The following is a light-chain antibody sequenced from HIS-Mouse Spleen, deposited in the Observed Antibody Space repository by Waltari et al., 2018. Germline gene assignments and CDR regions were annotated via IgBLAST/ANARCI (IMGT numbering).Light chain of an antibody. Sequence: SYELTQPSSVSVSPGQTARTTCPGDVLAKKYARWFQQKPGQAPVLVIYKDSERPSGIPERFSGSSSGTTVTLTIGGAQVEDEADYYCYSAADNNVVFGGWTKLTVL. CDR1: VLAKKY. CDR2: KDS. V-gene: IGLV3-27*01. J-gene: IGLJ2*01. CDR3: YSAADNNVV.